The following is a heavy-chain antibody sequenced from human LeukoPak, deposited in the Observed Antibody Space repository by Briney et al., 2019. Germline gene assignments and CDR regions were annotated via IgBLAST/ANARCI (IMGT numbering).Heavy chain of an antibody. D-gene: IGHD6-25*01. CDR3: ARERLASPNWFDP. Sequence: GGSLRLSCAASGFTFSIYWMSWVRQAPGKGLEWVANIKQDGSEKYYVDSVKGRFTISRDNAKNSLYLQMNSLRAEDTAVYYCARERLASPNWFDPWGQGTLVTVSS. V-gene: IGHV3-7*01. CDR1: GFTFSIYW. CDR2: IKQDGSEK. J-gene: IGHJ5*02.